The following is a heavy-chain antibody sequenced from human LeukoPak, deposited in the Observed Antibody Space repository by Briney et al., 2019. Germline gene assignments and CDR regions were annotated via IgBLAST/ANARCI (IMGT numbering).Heavy chain of an antibody. J-gene: IGHJ4*02. Sequence: PSETLSLTCTVSGGSISRYYWSWIRQPPGKGLEWIGYIYYSGSTNYNPSLKSRVTISVDTSKNQFSLKLSSVTAADTAVYYCARGGITMVRGVLDYWGQGTLVTVSS. V-gene: IGHV4-59*01. CDR2: IYYSGST. D-gene: IGHD3-10*01. CDR3: ARGGITMVRGVLDY. CDR1: GGSISRYY.